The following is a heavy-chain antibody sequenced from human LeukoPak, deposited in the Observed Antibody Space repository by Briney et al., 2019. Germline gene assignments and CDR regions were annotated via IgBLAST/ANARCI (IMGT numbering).Heavy chain of an antibody. V-gene: IGHV1-18*04. CDR3: ARVLLWFGELLPNGMDV. D-gene: IGHD3-10*01. CDR1: GYTFTSYG. Sequence: ASVKVSCKASGYTFTSYGISWVRQAPGQGLXXXXXXXAYNGNTNYAQKLQGRVTMTTDASTSTAYMELRSLRSDDTAVYYCARVLLWFGELLPNGMDVWGKGTTVTVSS. J-gene: IGHJ6*04. CDR2: XXAYNGNT.